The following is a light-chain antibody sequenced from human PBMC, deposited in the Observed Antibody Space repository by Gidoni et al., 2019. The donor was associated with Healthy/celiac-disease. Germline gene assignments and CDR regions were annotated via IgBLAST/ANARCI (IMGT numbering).Light chain of an antibody. J-gene: IGKJ1*01. CDR3: QQYYSYPKT. V-gene: IGKV1-8*01. CDR1: QGISSY. Sequence: IRMTRSPSSLSASTGDRVTITCRASQGISSYLAWYQQKPGKAPKLLIYAASTLQSGVPSRFSGSGSGTDFTLTISCLQSEDFATYYFQQYYSYPKTFGQGTKVEIK. CDR2: AAS.